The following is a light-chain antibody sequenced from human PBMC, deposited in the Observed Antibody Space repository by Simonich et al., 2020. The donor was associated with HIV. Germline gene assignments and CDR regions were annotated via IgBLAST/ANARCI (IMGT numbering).Light chain of an antibody. CDR1: KLGDKY. J-gene: IGLJ2*01. V-gene: IGLV3-25*03. CDR3: QSADSSGTYVV. CDR2: KDS. Sequence: SYELTQPPSVSVSPGQTASITCFGDKLGDKYACWYQQKPGQAPVLVIYKDSERPSGIPGRFSGSSSGTTVTLTISGVQAEDEADYYCQSADSSGTYVVFGGGTKLTVL.